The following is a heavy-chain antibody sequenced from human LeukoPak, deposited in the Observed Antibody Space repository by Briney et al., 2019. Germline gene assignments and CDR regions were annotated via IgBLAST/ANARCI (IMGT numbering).Heavy chain of an antibody. V-gene: IGHV1-69*13. CDR1: GYTFTSYY. D-gene: IGHD4-17*01. CDR2: IIPIFGTA. CDR3: AREFGPYGDYPDAFDI. J-gene: IGHJ3*02. Sequence: SVKVSCKASGYTFTSYYMHWVRQAPGQGLEWMGGIIPIFGTANYAQKFQGRVTITADESTSTAYMELSSLRSEDTAVYYCAREFGPYGDYPDAFDIWGQGTMVTVSS.